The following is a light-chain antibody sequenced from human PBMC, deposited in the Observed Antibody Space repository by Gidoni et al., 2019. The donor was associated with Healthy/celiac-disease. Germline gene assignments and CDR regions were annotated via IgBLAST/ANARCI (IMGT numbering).Light chain of an antibody. CDR3: QQYYNPPIT. V-gene: IGKV1-33*01. Sequence: DMQLTQSPSSLSASVGDRVTITCQASQNISNYLNWYQQKPGKAPKLLIYDASNLETGVPSRFSGSGSGTDFTFTISSLQPEDIATYYCQQYYNPPITFGQGTRLEIK. J-gene: IGKJ5*01. CDR2: DAS. CDR1: QNISNY.